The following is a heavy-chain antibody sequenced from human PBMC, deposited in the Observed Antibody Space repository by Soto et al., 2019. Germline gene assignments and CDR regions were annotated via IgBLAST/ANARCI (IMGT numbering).Heavy chain of an antibody. V-gene: IGHV3-30*04. Sequence: GGSLRLSCVVSGFTFSSYVMNWVSQAPGKGLEWLAVISNDGRKIYYADSVEGRLIISRDNSKNTLYLQMNSLSVEDTAAYYCARVSAREYYYGMDVWGQGTTVTVSS. CDR1: GFTFSSYV. CDR3: ARVSAREYYYGMDV. D-gene: IGHD3-10*01. J-gene: IGHJ6*02. CDR2: ISNDGRKI.